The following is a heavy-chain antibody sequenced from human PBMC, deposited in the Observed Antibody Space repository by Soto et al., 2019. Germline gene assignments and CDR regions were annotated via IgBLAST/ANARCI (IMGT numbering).Heavy chain of an antibody. J-gene: IGHJ3*02. CDR1: GYPVTAYY. V-gene: IGHV1-2*02. D-gene: IGHD3-3*01. CDR2: INPATGAA. Sequence: QLHLVQSGAVVKKPGASVTVSCSASGYPVTAYYMHWVRQAPGRGLEWMGGINPATGAAKYTQTFPGRVTLTRDTSPSTVFLELCGLTSEDPAVFFCARGGGVGVAGSAAFDMWGQGTLVTVSS. CDR3: ARGGGVGVAGSAAFDM.